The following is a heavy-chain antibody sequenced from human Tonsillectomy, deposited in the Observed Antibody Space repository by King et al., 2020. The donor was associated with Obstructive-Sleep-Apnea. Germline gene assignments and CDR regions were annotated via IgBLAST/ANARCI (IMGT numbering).Heavy chain of an antibody. CDR1: GFTFSSFW. V-gene: IGHV3-7*03. CDR2: IRQDGSEK. D-gene: IGHD3-16*02. J-gene: IGHJ4*02. Sequence: VQLVESGGGLVQPGGSLRLSCAASGFTFSSFWMNWVRQAPGKGLEWVANIRQDGSEKYYVDYVKGRFTISRENAKNSLFLQMNSLRAEDTAVYYCAGVGYDDVWGSYHSDYWGQGTLVTVSS. CDR3: AGVGYDDVWGSYHSDY.